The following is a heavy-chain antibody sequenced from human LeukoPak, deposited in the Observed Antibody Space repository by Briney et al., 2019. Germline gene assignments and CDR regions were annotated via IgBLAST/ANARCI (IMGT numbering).Heavy chain of an antibody. CDR3: ARPRLIGVVIPHDY. CDR1: GGPISSSSYY. V-gene: IGHV4-39*01. CDR2: IYYSGST. J-gene: IGHJ4*02. D-gene: IGHD3-3*01. Sequence: SETLSLTCTVSGGPISSSSYYWGWIRQPPGKGLEWIGSIYYSGSTYYNPSLKSRVTISVDTSKNQFSLKLSSVTAADTAVYYCARPRLIGVVIPHDYWGQGTLVTVSS.